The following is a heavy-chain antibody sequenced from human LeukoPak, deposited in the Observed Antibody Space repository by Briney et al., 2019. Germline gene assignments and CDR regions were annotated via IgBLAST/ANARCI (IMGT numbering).Heavy chain of an antibody. CDR1: GFTFSTYA. D-gene: IGHD1-26*01. CDR3: ARDSSLGMD. CDR2: ISGSGVNT. V-gene: IGHV3-64*01. Sequence: GGSLRLSCAASGFTFSTYAMYWVRQAPGKGLEYISAISGSGVNTYYANSVKGRFTISRDNSKNTLYLQLGSLRAEDMAVYYCARDSSLGMDWGQGTLVTVSA. J-gene: IGHJ4*02.